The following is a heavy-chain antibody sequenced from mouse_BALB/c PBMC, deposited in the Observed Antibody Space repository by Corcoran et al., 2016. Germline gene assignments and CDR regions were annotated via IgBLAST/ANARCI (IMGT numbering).Heavy chain of an antibody. J-gene: IGHJ1*01. Sequence: QIQLVQSGPELKKPGETVKISCKASGYTFTNYGMNWVKQAPGKGLKWMGWINTYTGEPTYADDFKGRFAFSLETSASTAYLQINNLKNEDMATYFCARLYGYDGWYFDVWGAGTTVTVSS. CDR3: ARLYGYDGWYFDV. CDR2: INTYTGEP. CDR1: GYTFTNYG. V-gene: IGHV9-1*02. D-gene: IGHD2-2*01.